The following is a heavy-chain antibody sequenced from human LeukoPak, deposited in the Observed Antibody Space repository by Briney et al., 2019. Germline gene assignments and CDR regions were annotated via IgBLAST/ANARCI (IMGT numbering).Heavy chain of an antibody. D-gene: IGHD3-10*01. CDR1: GFTFSSYG. CDR3: AKNAMVRGVNTAFDY. J-gene: IGHJ4*02. V-gene: IGHV3-30*18. Sequence: GRSLRLSCAASGFTFSSYGMHWVRQAPGKGLEGEAVISYDGSNKYYADSVKGRFTISRDNSKNTLYLQMNSLRAEDTAVYYCAKNAMVRGVNTAFDYWGQGTLVTVSS. CDR2: ISYDGSNK.